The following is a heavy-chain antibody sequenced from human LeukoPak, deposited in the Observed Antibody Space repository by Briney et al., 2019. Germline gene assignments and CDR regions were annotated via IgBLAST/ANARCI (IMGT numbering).Heavy chain of an antibody. CDR3: AREGMMPT. D-gene: IGHD3-16*01. CDR2: INHSGST. Sequence: SETLSLTCAVYGGSFSGYYWSWIRQPPGKGLEWIGEINHSGSTNYNPSLKSRVTISVDTSKNQFSLKLSSVTAADTAVYYCAREGMMPTWGQGTLVTVSS. CDR1: GGSFSGYY. J-gene: IGHJ5*02. V-gene: IGHV4-34*01.